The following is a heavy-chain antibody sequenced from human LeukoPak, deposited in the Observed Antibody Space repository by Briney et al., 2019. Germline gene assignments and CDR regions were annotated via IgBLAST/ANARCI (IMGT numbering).Heavy chain of an antibody. CDR3: ARELSLSNGAFDI. D-gene: IGHD3-10*01. CDR2: IIPIFGTA. V-gene: IGHV1-69*05. J-gene: IGHJ3*02. Sequence: SVKVSCKASGGTFSSYAISWVRQAPGQGLEWMGGIIPIFGTANYAQKFQGRVTITTDESTSTAYMELSSLRSEDTAVYYCARELSLSNGAFDIWGQGTMVTVSS. CDR1: GGTFSSYA.